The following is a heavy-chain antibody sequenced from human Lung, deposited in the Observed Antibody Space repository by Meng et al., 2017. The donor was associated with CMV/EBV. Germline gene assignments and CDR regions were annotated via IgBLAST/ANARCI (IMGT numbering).Heavy chain of an antibody. D-gene: IGHD3-10*01. V-gene: IGHV3-7*04. Sequence: GEXLKISCAASGFIFSNYWMTWVRQAPGKGLEWVANIKEDGSEKYYVDSVKGRFTISRDNAKNSLHLQMNSLRAEDTAVYYCARGTIVWGQGTVVTVSS. CDR2: IKEDGSEK. J-gene: IGHJ4*02. CDR1: GFIFSNYW. CDR3: ARGTIV.